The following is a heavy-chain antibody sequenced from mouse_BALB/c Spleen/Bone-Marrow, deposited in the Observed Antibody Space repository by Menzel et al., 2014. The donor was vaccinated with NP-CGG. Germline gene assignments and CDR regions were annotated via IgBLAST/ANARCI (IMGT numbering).Heavy chain of an antibody. V-gene: IGHV1-7*01. Sequence: VQLQQSGAELAKPVASLKMSCKASGYTFTSYWMHWVKQRPGQGLEWIGYINPSTDYTEYNQKFKDKATLTADKSSSTAFMQLSILTSEDSAVYYCARRAYGGSYGFAYWGQGTLVTVSA. CDR3: ARRAYGGSYGFAY. CDR2: INPSTDYT. D-gene: IGHD1-1*01. CDR1: GYTFTSYW. J-gene: IGHJ3*01.